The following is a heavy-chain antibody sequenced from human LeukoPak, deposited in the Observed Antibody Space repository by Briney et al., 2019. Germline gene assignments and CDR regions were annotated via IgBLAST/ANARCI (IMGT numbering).Heavy chain of an antibody. Sequence: SETLSLTCAVYGGSFSGYYWSWIRQPPGKGLEWIGEINHSGSTDYNPSLKSRVTISVDTSKNQFSLKLSSVTAADTAVYYCARDSDKWELTPWGQGTLVTVSS. CDR3: ARDSDKWELTP. V-gene: IGHV4-34*01. CDR2: INHSGST. D-gene: IGHD1-26*01. CDR1: GGSFSGYY. J-gene: IGHJ5*02.